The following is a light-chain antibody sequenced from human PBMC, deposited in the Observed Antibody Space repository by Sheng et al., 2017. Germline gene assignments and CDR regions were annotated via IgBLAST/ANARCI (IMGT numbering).Light chain of an antibody. V-gene: IGKV3-15*01. CDR1: QSVSSK. Sequence: EIVMTQSPATLSVSPGERATLSCRASQSVSSKLAWYQQKPGQAPRLLIYAASTRATGIPARFSGSGSGTEFTLTISSLQSEDFAVYYCQQRSNGLTFGGGTKVEI. J-gene: IGKJ4*01. CDR3: QQRSNGLT. CDR2: AAS.